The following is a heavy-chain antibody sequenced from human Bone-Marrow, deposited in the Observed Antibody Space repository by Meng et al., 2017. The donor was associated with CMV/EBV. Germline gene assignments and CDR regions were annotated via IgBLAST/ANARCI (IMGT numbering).Heavy chain of an antibody. V-gene: IGHV4-34*01. CDR3: ARAWRFAGGYYVAARYYFDY. J-gene: IGHJ4*02. CDR2: INHSGST. CDR1: GGSFSGYY. D-gene: IGHD3-22*01. Sequence: GSLRLSCAVHGGSFSGYYWSWIRQPPGKGLEWIGEINHSGSTNYNPSLKSRVTISVDTSKNQFSLKLSSVTAADTAVYYCARAWRFAGGYYVAARYYFDYWGQGTLVTVSS.